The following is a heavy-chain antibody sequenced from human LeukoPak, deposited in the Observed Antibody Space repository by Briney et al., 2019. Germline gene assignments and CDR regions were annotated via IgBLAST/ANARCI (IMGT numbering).Heavy chain of an antibody. J-gene: IGHJ3*02. D-gene: IGHD3-22*01. CDR2: IKSKTDGGTT. CDR1: GFTFSSYS. Sequence: GGSLRLSCAASGFTFSSYSMNWVRQAPGKGLEWVGRIKSKTDGGTTDYAAPVKGRFTISRDDSKNTLYLQMNSLKTEDTAVYYCVASSITMIVVVIANAFDIWGQGTMVTVSS. CDR3: VASSITMIVVVIANAFDI. V-gene: IGHV3-15*01.